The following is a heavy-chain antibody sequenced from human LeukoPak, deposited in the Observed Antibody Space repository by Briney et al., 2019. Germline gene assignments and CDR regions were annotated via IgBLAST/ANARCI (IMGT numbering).Heavy chain of an antibody. V-gene: IGHV4-31*03. CDR3: ARDPAGMDV. J-gene: IGHJ6*02. CDR2: IDTSGSS. Sequence: SETLSLTCTVSSASLTRGSYFWNWIRQHPGKGLEWLGYIDTSGSSHYNPSLKSRLTISIDTSKDQFSMRLASVTAADTAVYYCARDPAGMDVWGQGTTVIVS. CDR1: SASLTRGSYF.